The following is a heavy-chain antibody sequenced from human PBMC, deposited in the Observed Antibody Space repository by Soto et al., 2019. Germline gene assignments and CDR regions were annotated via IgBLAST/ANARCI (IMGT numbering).Heavy chain of an antibody. J-gene: IGHJ3*02. CDR3: AKVSVGGGYGDSAAFDI. Sequence: GGSLRLSCAASVFSFSNYAMSWVRQAPGKGLEWVSTISGSGGSTYYADSVKGRFSISRDNFKNTLYLQMNSLRADDTAVYYCAKVSVGGGYGDSAAFDIWGQGTMVTVSS. V-gene: IGHV3-23*01. CDR2: ISGSGGST. CDR1: VFSFSNYA. D-gene: IGHD4-17*01.